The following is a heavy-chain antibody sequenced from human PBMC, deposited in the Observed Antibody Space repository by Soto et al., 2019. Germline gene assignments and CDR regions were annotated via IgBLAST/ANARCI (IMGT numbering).Heavy chain of an antibody. J-gene: IGHJ4*02. CDR1: GFTFSSYA. V-gene: IGHV3-23*01. CDR2: ISGSGGST. CDR3: AIAPTVVSPFDY. Sequence: PGGSLRLSCAASGFTFSSYAMSWVRQAPGKGLEWVSAISGSGGSTYYADSVKGRFTISRDNSKNTLYLQMNSLRAEDTAVYCCAIAPTVVSPFDYWGQGTLVTVSS. D-gene: IGHD4-17*01.